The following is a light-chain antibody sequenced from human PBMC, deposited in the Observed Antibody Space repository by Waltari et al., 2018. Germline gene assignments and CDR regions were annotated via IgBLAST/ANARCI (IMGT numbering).Light chain of an antibody. CDR3: SSPSTNNVFV. CDR2: DVN. J-gene: IGLJ2*01. Sequence: QSALTQPASVSASPGQSITISCTGTSGDIGGSDFVSWYQHHPGRAPKVLIFDVNHRPSWIPDRFSGSKSGNSASLTISGLQAEDDADYYCSSPSTNNVFVFGGGTKVTVL. V-gene: IGLV2-14*01. CDR1: SGDIGGSDF.